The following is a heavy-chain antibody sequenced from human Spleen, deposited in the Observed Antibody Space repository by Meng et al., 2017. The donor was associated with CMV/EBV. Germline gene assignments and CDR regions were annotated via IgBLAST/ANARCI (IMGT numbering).Heavy chain of an antibody. V-gene: IGHV3-23*01. J-gene: IGHJ4*02. CDR2: ISGTGGTT. Sequence: SGFTFTNYAMTWVRQAPGKGLEWVSTISGTGGTTYYADSVKGRFTISRDDSRNTLYLQMNSLRAEDTAVYYCARDNGIVGATGDFDYWGQGTLVTVSS. D-gene: IGHD1-26*01. CDR3: ARDNGIVGATGDFDY. CDR1: GFTFTNYA.